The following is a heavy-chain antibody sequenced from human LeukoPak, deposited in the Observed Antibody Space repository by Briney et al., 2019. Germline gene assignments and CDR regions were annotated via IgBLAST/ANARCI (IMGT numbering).Heavy chain of an antibody. J-gene: IGHJ4*02. Sequence: ASVKVSCKTSGFTLISSAVQWVRQARGQGLEWIGWIVVGSGDTNYAQTFQERVSITRDMSISTVYMELIGLRSEDTAVYYCAARGDVVYYDDNTGYSPFDGWGQGTLVTVSS. V-gene: IGHV1-58*01. CDR1: GFTLISSA. CDR2: IVVGSGDT. D-gene: IGHD3-22*01. CDR3: AARGDVVYYDDNTGYSPFDG.